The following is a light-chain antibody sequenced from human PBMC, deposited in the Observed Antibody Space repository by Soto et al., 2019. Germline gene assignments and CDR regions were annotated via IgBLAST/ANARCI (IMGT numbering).Light chain of an antibody. J-gene: IGLJ1*01. V-gene: IGLV2-11*01. CDR1: SSDVGGYNC. CDR2: DVT. Sequence: QSVLTQPRSVTGYPGQSVTISCTRTSSDVGGYNCVSWYQQHPGKAPQLIIYDVTQRPSGVPDRFSGSKSGNTASLSISGLQAEDEADYYCCSHSASYTFVFGTGTKVTVL. CDR3: CSHSASYTFV.